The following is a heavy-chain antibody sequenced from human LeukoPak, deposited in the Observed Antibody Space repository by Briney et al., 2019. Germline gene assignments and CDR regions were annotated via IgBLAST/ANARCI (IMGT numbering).Heavy chain of an antibody. CDR1: GFTFSNAW. CDR3: ARGARPTGTTGYY. J-gene: IGHJ4*02. D-gene: IGHD1-1*01. V-gene: IGHV3-48*01. Sequence: HPGGSLRLSCAASGFTFSNAWMSWVRQAPGKGLEWVSYISSSSSTIYYADSVKGRFTISRDNAKNSLYLQMNSLRAEDTAVYYCARGARPTGTTGYYWGQGTLVTVSS. CDR2: ISSSSSTI.